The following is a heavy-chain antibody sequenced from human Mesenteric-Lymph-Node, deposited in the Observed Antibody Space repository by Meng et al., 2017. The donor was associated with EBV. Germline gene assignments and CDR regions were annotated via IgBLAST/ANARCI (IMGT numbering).Heavy chain of an antibody. J-gene: IGHJ4*02. CDR2: ISGSGGSGSGEST. V-gene: IGHV3-23*04. Sequence: VEMGASGGGLVQPGGSLRLSCAASGFTFSNYAMSWVRQAPGKGLEWVSAISGSGGSGSGESTYYADSVKGRFTISRDNSKNTLYLQMNSLRVEDTAVYYCGRFNYWGQGTLVTVSS. CDR1: GFTFSNYA. CDR3: GRFNY.